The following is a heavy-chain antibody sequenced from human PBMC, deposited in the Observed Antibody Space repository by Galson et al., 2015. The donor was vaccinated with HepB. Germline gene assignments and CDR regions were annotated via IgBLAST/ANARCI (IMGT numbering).Heavy chain of an antibody. D-gene: IGHD5-12*01. CDR2: ISGSGGTI. CDR3: GRGGRGIDV. CDR1: GFTFSTYS. Sequence: SLRLSCAASGFTFSTYSMNWVRQAPGKSLEWISYISGSGGTIYYADSVQGRFTISRDNAKNSLYLQLNSLRAEDTAVYYCGRGGRGIDVWGQGTTVTVSS. J-gene: IGHJ6*02. V-gene: IGHV3-48*04.